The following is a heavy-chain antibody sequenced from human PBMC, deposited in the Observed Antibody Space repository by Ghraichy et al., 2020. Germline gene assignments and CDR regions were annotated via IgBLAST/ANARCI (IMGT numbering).Heavy chain of an antibody. CDR1: GFTFSSYA. CDR2: ISGSGGST. Sequence: GGSLRLSCAASGFTFSSYAMSWVRQAPGKGLEWVSAISGSGGSTYYADSVKGRFTISRDNSKNTLYLQMNSLRAEDTAVYYCAKDMAGDVDIVATGTNDAFDIWGQGTMVTVSS. D-gene: IGHD5-12*01. V-gene: IGHV3-23*01. J-gene: IGHJ3*02. CDR3: AKDMAGDVDIVATGTNDAFDI.